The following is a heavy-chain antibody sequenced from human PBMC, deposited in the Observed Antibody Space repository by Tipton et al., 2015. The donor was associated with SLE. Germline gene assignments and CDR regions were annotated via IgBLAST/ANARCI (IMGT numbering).Heavy chain of an antibody. V-gene: IGHV3-30*02. CDR3: ARAEPSYGLDDY. J-gene: IGHJ4*02. Sequence: SLRLSCAASGFTFSSYGMHWVRQAPGKGLEWVAFIRYDGSNKYYADSVKGRFTISRDNSKNTLYLQMNSLRAEDTAVYYCARAEPSYGLDDYWGQGTLVTVSS. D-gene: IGHD3/OR15-3a*01. CDR1: GFTFSSYG. CDR2: IRYDGSNK.